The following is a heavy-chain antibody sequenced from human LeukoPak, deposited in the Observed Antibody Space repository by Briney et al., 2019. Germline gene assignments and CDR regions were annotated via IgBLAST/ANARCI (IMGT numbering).Heavy chain of an antibody. CDR2: VYYSGAT. J-gene: IGHJ4*02. D-gene: IGHD6-19*01. Sequence: PSETLSLTCTVSGGSISYYHWGWIPQPPGKGLERVGYVYYSGATHYNPSLKSRVTISLETSKNQFSLRLTSVTAADTAVYYCARRVAVTGIYCFDLWGQGTPVTVSS. V-gene: IGHV4-59*08. CDR3: ARRVAVTGIYCFDL. CDR1: GGSISYYH.